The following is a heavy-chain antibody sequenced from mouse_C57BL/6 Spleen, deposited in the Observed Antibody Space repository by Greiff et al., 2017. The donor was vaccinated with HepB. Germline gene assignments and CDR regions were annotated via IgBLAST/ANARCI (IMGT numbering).Heavy chain of an antibody. V-gene: IGHV1-15*01. D-gene: IGHD1-1*01. CDR3: TRYNYGSSYHY. CDR2: IDPETGGT. Sequence: VQLQQSGAELVRPGASVTLSCKASGYTFTDYEMHWVKQTPVHGLEWIGAIDPETGGTAYNQKFKGKAILTADKSSSTAYMELRSLTSEDSAVYYCTRYNYGSSYHYWGQGTTLTVSS. CDR1: GYTFTDYE. J-gene: IGHJ2*01.